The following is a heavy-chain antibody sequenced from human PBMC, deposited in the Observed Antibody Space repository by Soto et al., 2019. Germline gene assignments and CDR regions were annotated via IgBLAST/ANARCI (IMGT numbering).Heavy chain of an antibody. CDR3: AREGPHSSGPYGMDV. CDR1: GGTFSSYA. V-gene: IGHV1-69*13. Sequence: SVKVSCKASGGTFSSYAISWVRQAPGQGLEWMGGIIPIFGTANYAQKFQGRVTITADESTSTAYMELSSLRSEDTAVYYCAREGPHSSGPYGMDVWGQGTTVTVSS. CDR2: IIPIFGTA. J-gene: IGHJ6*02. D-gene: IGHD6-19*01.